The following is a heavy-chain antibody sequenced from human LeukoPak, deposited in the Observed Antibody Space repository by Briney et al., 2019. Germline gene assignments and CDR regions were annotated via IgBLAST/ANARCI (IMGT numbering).Heavy chain of an antibody. CDR3: ASEYCSGDSCEGGHFDY. V-gene: IGHV4-38-2*02. J-gene: IGHJ4*02. Sequence: SETLSLTCTVSGYSISSGHYWGWIRQPPGKGLEWIGTIYHGGNTYYNPSLKSRAALSVDTSKNQFSLRLSSVTAADTAVYYCASEYCSGDSCEGGHFDYWGQGTLVTVSS. CDR1: GYSISSGHY. CDR2: IYHGGNT. D-gene: IGHD2-15*01.